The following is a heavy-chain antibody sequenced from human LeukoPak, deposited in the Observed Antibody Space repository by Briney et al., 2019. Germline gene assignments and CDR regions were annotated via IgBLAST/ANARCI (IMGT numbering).Heavy chain of an antibody. D-gene: IGHD6-19*01. V-gene: IGHV1-46*01. Sequence: ASVKVSCTASGYTFTSYYMHWVRQAPGQGLEWMGIINPSGGSTSYAQRFQGRVTMTRDTSTSTVYMELSSLRSEDTAVYYCARGRLLAYSSGWYDWFDPWGQGTLVTVSS. CDR3: ARGRLLAYSSGWYDWFDP. CDR2: INPSGGST. CDR1: GYTFTSYY. J-gene: IGHJ5*02.